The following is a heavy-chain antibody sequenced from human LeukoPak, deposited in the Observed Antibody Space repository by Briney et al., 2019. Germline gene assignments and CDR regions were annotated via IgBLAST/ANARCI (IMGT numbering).Heavy chain of an antibody. V-gene: IGHV3-30*03. D-gene: IGHD5-24*01. CDR3: VRRGGSDGWGAFDI. CDR2: ISYDGSNK. J-gene: IGHJ3*02. CDR1: GFTFSSYG. Sequence: GGSLRLSCAASGFTFSSYGMHWVRQAPGKGLEWVAVISYDGSNKYYADSVKGRFTISRDNSKNTLYLQMNSLSREDTAIYYCVRRGGSDGWGAFDIWGQGTVVTVSS.